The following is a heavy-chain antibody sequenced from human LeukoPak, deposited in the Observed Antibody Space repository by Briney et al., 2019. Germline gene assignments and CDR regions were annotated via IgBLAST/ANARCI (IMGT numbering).Heavy chain of an antibody. J-gene: IGHJ4*02. CDR3: AREGSNGESDF. V-gene: IGHV3-64*01. CDR2: ISSTGGST. D-gene: IGHD6-13*01. Sequence: GGSLRLSCAASGFAFSAYGMHWVRQAPEKGLEYVSAISSTGGSTLYANSVKGRFTVSRDSSKNTLYLQMGSLRGEDMAVYYCAREGSNGESDFWGQGTLVTVSS. CDR1: GFAFSAYG.